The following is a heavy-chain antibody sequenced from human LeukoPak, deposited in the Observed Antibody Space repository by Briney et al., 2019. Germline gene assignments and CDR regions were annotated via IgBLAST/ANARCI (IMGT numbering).Heavy chain of an antibody. CDR1: GYTFTSYY. V-gene: IGHV1-46*01. Sequence: HVASVKVSCKASGYTFTSYYMHWVRQAPGQGLEWMGIISPSGGSTSYAQKFQGRVTVTRDMSTSTVYMELSSLRSEDTAVYYCARVRSYCGGDCYYSPHFDYWGQGTLVTVSS. CDR3: ARVRSYCGGDCYYSPHFDY. D-gene: IGHD2-21*02. J-gene: IGHJ4*02. CDR2: ISPSGGST.